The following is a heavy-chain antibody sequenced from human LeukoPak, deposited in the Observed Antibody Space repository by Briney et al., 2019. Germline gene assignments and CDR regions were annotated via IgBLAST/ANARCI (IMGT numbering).Heavy chain of an antibody. CDR1: GFTFSSYA. CDR3: AKGYSSTSGHWFDP. V-gene: IGHV3-23*01. D-gene: IGHD2-2*01. Sequence: GASLRLSCAASGFTFSSYAMSWVRQAPGKGLEWVSAICVSGGTTYYADSVKGRFTISRDNSKNTLYLQMNSLRAEDTAVYFCAKGYSSTSGHWFDPWGQGTLVTVSS. CDR2: ICVSGGTT. J-gene: IGHJ5*02.